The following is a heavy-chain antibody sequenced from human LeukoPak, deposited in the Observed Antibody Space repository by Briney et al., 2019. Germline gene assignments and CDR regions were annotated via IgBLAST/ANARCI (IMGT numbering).Heavy chain of an antibody. Sequence: SETLSLTCAVYGGSFSGYYWNWIRQPPGKGLEWIGEINHSGGTNYNPSLKSRVTIAVDTSKNQFSLKLTSVTAADTAVYYCARGLVRASGNYLYYWGQGTLVTVSS. CDR3: ARGLVRASGNYLYY. D-gene: IGHD1-26*01. V-gene: IGHV4-34*01. CDR1: GGSFSGYY. J-gene: IGHJ4*02. CDR2: INHSGGT.